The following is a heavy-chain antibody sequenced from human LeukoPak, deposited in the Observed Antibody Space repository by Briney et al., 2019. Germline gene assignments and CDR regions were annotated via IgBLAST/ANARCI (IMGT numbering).Heavy chain of an antibody. V-gene: IGHV3-66*01. CDR1: GLTPSSDY. D-gene: IGHD6-6*01. J-gene: IGHJ5*02. CDR2: IYSGGGT. CDR3: ARYPYSTSSWSDP. Sequence: GGSLRLSCAASGLTPSSDYMSWVRHAPGKGLEWVSVIYSGGGTYYADSVRGRFTISRDNSKNTLYLQLNSLRAEDTAVYYCARYPYSTSSWSDPWGEGTRVTVSS.